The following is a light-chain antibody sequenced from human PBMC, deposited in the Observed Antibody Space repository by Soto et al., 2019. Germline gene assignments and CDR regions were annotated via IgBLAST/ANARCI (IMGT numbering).Light chain of an antibody. J-gene: IGKJ4*01. CDR1: QSVSSY. V-gene: IGKV3-11*01. CDR2: DAS. Sequence: EIVWTQSPATLSLSPGERATLSCRASQSVSSYLAWYQQKPGQAPRLLIYDASNRATGIPARFSGSGSGTDFTLTISSLEPEDCAVYYCQQRSNWPTFGGGTKVEIK. CDR3: QQRSNWPT.